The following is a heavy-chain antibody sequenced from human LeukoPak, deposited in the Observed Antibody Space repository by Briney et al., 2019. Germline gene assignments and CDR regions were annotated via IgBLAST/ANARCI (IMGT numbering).Heavy chain of an antibody. CDR1: GFTFDDYA. Sequence: PGRSLRLSCAASGFTFDDYAMHWVRQAPGKGLEWVSGISWNSGSIGYADSVKGRFTISRDNAKNSLYLQMNSLRAEDTAVCYCARDGGFGLNLQHDGSFDHWGQGTLVTVSS. D-gene: IGHD3-10*01. V-gene: IGHV3-9*01. CDR2: ISWNSGSI. J-gene: IGHJ4*02. CDR3: ARDGGFGLNLQHDGSFDH.